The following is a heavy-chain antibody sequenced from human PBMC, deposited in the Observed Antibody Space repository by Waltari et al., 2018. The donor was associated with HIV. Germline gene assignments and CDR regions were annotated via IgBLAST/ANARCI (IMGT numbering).Heavy chain of an antibody. J-gene: IGHJ4*02. Sequence: EVQLVESRGGLVQPGGSLRLSWDAAGFTISRYELTCVREAPGKGLEWVSYIRSSGSTIYYADSVKGLFTISRDNAKNSLYLQMNSLRAEDTAVYYCARGLRNSSGPRWGQGTLVTVSS. CDR2: IRSSGSTI. CDR1: GFTISRYE. CDR3: ARGLRNSSGPR. V-gene: IGHV3-48*03. D-gene: IGHD3-22*01.